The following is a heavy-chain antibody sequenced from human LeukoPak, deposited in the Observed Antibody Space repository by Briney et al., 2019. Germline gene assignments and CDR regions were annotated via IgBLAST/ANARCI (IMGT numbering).Heavy chain of an antibody. J-gene: IGHJ3*02. V-gene: IGHV1-69*01. CDR2: IIPIFGTA. D-gene: IGHD6-13*01. CDR3: ARDTHFVSSLQQLVLGAFDI. CDR1: GGTFSSYA. Sequence: SVKVSCKASGGTFSSYAISWVRQAPGQGLEWMGGIIPIFGTANYAQKFQGRVTITADESTSTAYMELSSLRSEDTAVYYCARDTHFVSSLQQLVLGAFDIWGQGTMVTVSS.